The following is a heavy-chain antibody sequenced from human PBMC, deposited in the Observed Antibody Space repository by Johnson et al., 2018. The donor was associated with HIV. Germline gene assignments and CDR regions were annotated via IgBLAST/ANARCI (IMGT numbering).Heavy chain of an antibody. CDR2: ISYDGSNK. CDR3: ARVPEGDNVRGLLGLRWAM. Sequence: QVQLVESGGGVVQPGRSLRLSCAVSGFTFNSYAMHWVRQAPGKGLEWVAVISYDGSNKYYADSVKGRFTISRDNSKNSLYLQMNSLRAEDTAVYYWARVPEGDNVRGLLGLRWAMWG. V-gene: IGHV3-30-3*01. J-gene: IGHJ1*01. D-gene: IGHD3-10*02. CDR1: GFTFNSYA.